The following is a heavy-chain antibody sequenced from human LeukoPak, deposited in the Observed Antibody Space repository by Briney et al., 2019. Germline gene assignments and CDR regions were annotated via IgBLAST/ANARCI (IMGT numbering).Heavy chain of an antibody. CDR3: ARSCGGGNCNYFYYGMDV. Sequence: SETLSLTCTVSNGSISSYYWSWIRQPPGKGLEWIGYVYSSGSTNYNPSLKSRVTISVDTSKNQFSLNLTSVTAAETAMYYCARSCGGGNCNYFYYGMDVWGQGTTVTVSS. J-gene: IGHJ6*02. D-gene: IGHD2-15*01. CDR1: NGSISSYY. V-gene: IGHV4-59*08. CDR2: VYSSGST.